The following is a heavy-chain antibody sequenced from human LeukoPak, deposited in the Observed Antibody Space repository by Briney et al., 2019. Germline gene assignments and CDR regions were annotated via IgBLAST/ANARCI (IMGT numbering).Heavy chain of an antibody. V-gene: IGHV4-39*01. J-gene: IGHJ4*02. CDR2: IYYSGST. D-gene: IGHD6-13*01. Sequence: SETLSLTCTVSGGSISSSSYYWGWIRQPPGKGLEWIGSIYYSGSTYYNPSLKSRVTMSVDTSKNQFSLELSSVTAADTAVYYCARHGIVDSSRKYHFDYWGQGTLVTVSS. CDR1: GGSISSSSYY. CDR3: ARHGIVDSSRKYHFDY.